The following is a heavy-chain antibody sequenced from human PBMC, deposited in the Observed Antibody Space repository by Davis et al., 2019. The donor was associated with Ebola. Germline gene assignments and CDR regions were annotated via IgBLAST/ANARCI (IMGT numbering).Heavy chain of an antibody. CDR1: GLIFNNYW. V-gene: IGHV3-7*03. J-gene: IGHJ6*03. CDR2: IKEDGGEK. CDR3: ASGDGRGSSYDMDV. Sequence: GESLKISCAASGLIFNNYWMSWIRQAPGKGPEWVAIIKEDGGEKYYVDSVKGRFTISRDNAKNSLFLEMNSLRAEDTAFYYCASGDGRGSSYDMDVWGQGTTVTVSS. D-gene: IGHD3/OR15-3a*01.